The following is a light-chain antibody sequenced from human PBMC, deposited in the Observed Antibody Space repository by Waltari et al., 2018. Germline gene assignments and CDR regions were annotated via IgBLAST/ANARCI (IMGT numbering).Light chain of an antibody. CDR3: QQRSDWPIT. CDR2: DAS. J-gene: IGKJ5*01. Sequence: EIVLTQSPATLSLSPGERATLSCRASQSISIYLAWYQQKPGRAPRLLIYDASNRATAIPARFSGSGSGTDFTLTISSLEPEDFAVYYCQQRSDWPITFGQGTRLEIK. V-gene: IGKV3-11*01. CDR1: QSISIY.